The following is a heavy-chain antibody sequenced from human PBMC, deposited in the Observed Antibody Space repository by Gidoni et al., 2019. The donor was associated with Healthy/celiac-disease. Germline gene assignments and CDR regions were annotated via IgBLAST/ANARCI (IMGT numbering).Heavy chain of an antibody. D-gene: IGHD2-15*01. V-gene: IGHV1-69*01. CDR2: IIPIFGTA. Sequence: QVQLVQSGAEVKKPGSSVKVSCKASGGTFSSYATSWVRQAPGQGLEWMGGIIPIFGTANYAQKFQGRVTITADESTSTAYMELSSLRSEDTAVYYCARGGPSRTYCSGGSCYANWFDPWGQGTLVTVSS. CDR3: ARGGPSRTYCSGGSCYANWFDP. J-gene: IGHJ5*02. CDR1: GGTFSSYA.